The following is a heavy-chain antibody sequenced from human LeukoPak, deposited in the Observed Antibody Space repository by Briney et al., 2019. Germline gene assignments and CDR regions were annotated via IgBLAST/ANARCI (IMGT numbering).Heavy chain of an antibody. CDR1: GYTFTSYD. CDR2: MNPNSGNT. D-gene: IGHD3-10*01. V-gene: IGHV1-8*01. J-gene: IGHJ3*02. Sequence: ASVKVSCKASGYTFTSYDISWVRQATGQGLEWMGWMNPNSGNTGYAQKFQGRVTMTRNTSISTAYMELSSLRSEDTAVYYCARGTYYYGSGASDAFDIWGQGTMVTVSS. CDR3: ARGTYYYGSGASDAFDI.